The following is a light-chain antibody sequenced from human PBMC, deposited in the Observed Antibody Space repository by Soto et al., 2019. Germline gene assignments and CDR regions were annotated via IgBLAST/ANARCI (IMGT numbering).Light chain of an antibody. CDR3: SAYTARSTLG. V-gene: IGLV2-14*01. Sequence: QSALTQPASVSGSAGQSITISCSGTMRDVGAYNLVSWYQQHPGTAPKLIIYEVRNRPSGISSRFSGSRSGNTASLTISGLQPEDEGGYYCSAYTARSTLGFGGGTKLTVL. CDR1: MRDVGAYNL. J-gene: IGLJ3*02. CDR2: EVR.